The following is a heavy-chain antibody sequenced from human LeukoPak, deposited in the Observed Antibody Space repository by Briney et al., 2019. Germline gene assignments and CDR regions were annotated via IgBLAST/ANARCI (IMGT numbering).Heavy chain of an antibody. D-gene: IGHD3-10*01. CDR1: GFTFSSYE. CDR3: ASQAAPGAFDI. V-gene: IGHV3-48*03. Sequence: PGGSLRLSCAASGFTFSSYEMNWVRQAPGKGLEWVSYISSSGSTIYYADSVKGRFTISRDNSKNTLYLQMNSLRAEDTAVYYCASQAAPGAFDIWGQGTMVTVSS. J-gene: IGHJ3*02. CDR2: ISSSGSTI.